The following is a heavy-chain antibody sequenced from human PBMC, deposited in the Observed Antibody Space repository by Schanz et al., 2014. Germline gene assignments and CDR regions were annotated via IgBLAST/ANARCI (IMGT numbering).Heavy chain of an antibody. CDR1: GFTFSTYY. Sequence: EVQLVESGGGLVKPGGSLRLSCAASGFTFSTYYMNWVRQAPGKGLEWVSSISSSSSYISYADSVKGRFTISRDNAKNSLFLQMNSLSAEDTAVYYCAKVAPAATYLDSWGLGTLVTGSS. V-gene: IGHV3-21*02. CDR2: ISSSSSYI. D-gene: IGHD2-2*01. J-gene: IGHJ4*02. CDR3: AKVAPAATYLDS.